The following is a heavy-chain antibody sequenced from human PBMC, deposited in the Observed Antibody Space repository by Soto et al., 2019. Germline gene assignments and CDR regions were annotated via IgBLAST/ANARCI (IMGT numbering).Heavy chain of an antibody. Sequence: QVQLVQSGAEVKKPGSSVKVSCKASGVTFSSYAISWVRQAPGQGLEWMGGIIPIFGTANYAQKFQGRVTMTADESTSTAYLKLSSLRSDDTAVYYCAREGEEQLSLGWVNGFDPWGQGPLVTVSS. D-gene: IGHD6-6*01. J-gene: IGHJ5*02. CDR2: IIPIFGTA. V-gene: IGHV1-69*01. CDR1: GVTFSSYA. CDR3: AREGEEQLSLGWVNGFDP.